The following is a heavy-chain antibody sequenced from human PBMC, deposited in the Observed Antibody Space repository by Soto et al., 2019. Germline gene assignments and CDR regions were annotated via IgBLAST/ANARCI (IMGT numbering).Heavy chain of an antibody. V-gene: IGHV3-48*02. CDR3: ARDPGSPRFEY. CDR2: ISSSSSTI. D-gene: IGHD3-10*01. CDR1: GFPFSGYS. J-gene: IGHJ4*02. Sequence: GSLRLSCAASGFPFSGYSMNWVLQAPGKGLEWDSYISSSSSTIYYADSVKGRFTISRDNAKNSLHLQMNSLSYEDTAVYYCARDPGSPRFEYWGQGTLVNVSS.